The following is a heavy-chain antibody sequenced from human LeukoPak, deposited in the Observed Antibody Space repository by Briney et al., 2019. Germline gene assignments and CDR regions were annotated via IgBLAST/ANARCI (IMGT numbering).Heavy chain of an antibody. D-gene: IGHD1-26*01. CDR2: IWYDGSNK. J-gene: IGHJ4*02. Sequence: GGSLRLSCAASGFTFSSYGVHWVRQAPGKGLEWVAVIWYDGSNKYYADSVKGRFTISRDNSKNTLYLQMNSLRAEDTAVYYCAKVSVYSGDFDYWGQGTLVTVSS. V-gene: IGHV3-33*06. CDR1: GFTFSSYG. CDR3: AKVSVYSGDFDY.